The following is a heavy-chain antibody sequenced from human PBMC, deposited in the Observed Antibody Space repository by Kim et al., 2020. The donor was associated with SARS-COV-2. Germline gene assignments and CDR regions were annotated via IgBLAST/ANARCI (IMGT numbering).Heavy chain of an antibody. V-gene: IGHV3-30*03. J-gene: IGHJ4*02. CDR3: ARADWNPQLVDY. Sequence: YADPVKGQFTVARDKSKTTLYLQMKSLRAWDTVVYYCARADWNPQLVDYWGQGTLVAVSS. D-gene: IGHD1-1*01.